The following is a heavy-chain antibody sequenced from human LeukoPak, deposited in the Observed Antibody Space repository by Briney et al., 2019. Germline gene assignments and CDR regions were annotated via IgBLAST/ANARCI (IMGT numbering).Heavy chain of an antibody. CDR2: IKSKTDGGTT. Sequence: PGGSLRLSCAASGFTFSNAWMSWVRQAPGKGLEWVGRIKSKTDGGTTDYSAPVKGRFTISRDDSKTTLYLQMNSLKTEDTAVYYCTAELYDFWCGYNAFDIWGQGTMVTVSS. CDR1: GFTFSNAW. V-gene: IGHV3-15*01. J-gene: IGHJ3*02. D-gene: IGHD3-3*01. CDR3: TAELYDFWCGYNAFDI.